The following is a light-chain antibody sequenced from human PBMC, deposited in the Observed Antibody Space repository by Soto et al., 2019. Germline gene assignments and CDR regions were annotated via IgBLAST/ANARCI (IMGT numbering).Light chain of an antibody. V-gene: IGLV1-40*01. J-gene: IGLJ1*01. CDR2: GNN. CDR3: QSYDSSLSGSNV. Sequence: QSVLTQPPSVSGAPGQRVTICCTGSSSNIGAGYDVHWYQQLPGTAPKLLIYGNNNRPSGVPDRFSGSKSGTSASLAITGLQAEDEADYYCQSYDSSLSGSNVFGTGTKLTVL. CDR1: SSNIGAGYD.